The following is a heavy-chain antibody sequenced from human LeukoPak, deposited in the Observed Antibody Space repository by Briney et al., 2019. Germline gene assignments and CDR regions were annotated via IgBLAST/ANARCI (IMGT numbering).Heavy chain of an antibody. CDR1: GYTFTGYY. D-gene: IGHD4-23*01. V-gene: IGHV1-2*02. CDR2: VNPNSGGT. Sequence: GASVKVSCKASGYTFTGYYMHWVRQAPGQGLERMGWVNPNSGGTNYAQKFQGRVTMTRDTSISTAYMELSRLRSDDTAVYYCARGDPLNSATWVDAFDIWGQGTMVTVSS. CDR3: ARGDPLNSATWVDAFDI. J-gene: IGHJ3*02.